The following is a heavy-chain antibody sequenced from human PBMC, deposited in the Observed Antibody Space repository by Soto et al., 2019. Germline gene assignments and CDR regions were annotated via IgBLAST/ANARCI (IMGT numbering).Heavy chain of an antibody. CDR3: QAINRDINGQRPL. CDR1: GITLRSYS. V-gene: IGHV3-23*01. D-gene: IGHD5-12*01. CDR2: ISRYSDYI. J-gene: IGHJ4*02. Sequence: EVQLLESGGGLVQPGGSLRLSCAASGITLRSYSMSWLRQAPGKGLEWVSAISRYSDYIYYADSVRGRFTITRDNSKSTLYLQMNSLSAEDSAVYYCQAINRDINGQRPLRGQGTLVTVSS.